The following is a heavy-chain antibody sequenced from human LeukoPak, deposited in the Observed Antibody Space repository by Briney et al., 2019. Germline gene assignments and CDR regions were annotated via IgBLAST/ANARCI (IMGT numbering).Heavy chain of an antibody. D-gene: IGHD2-2*01. Sequence: ASVKVSCKASGYTFTSFYMHWVRQAPGQGLEWMGIINPSGGSTSYAQKFQGRVTMTRDTSTSTVYMDLSSLRSEDTAVYYCARDPYCSSTSCYAYFDYWGQGTLVTVSS. V-gene: IGHV1-46*01. CDR3: ARDPYCSSTSCYAYFDY. CDR1: GYTFTSFY. J-gene: IGHJ4*02. CDR2: INPSGGST.